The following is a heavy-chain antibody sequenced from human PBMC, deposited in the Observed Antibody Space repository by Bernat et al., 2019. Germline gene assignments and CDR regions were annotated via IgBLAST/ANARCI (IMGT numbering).Heavy chain of an antibody. CDR1: GFSFSGFG. D-gene: IGHD3-22*01. CDR3: ARDYYDSGNYVVGRMIDY. CDR2: LWFDGSNK. V-gene: IGHV3-33*01. J-gene: IGHJ4*02. Sequence: QVQLVESGGGVVQPGRSLRLSCAASGFSFSGFGMHWVRQAPGKGLEWVAVLWFDGSNKYYADSVKGRFTISRDNSKNTVFLQMNSLRADDTAIYYCARDYYDSGNYVVGRMIDYWGQGTLVTVSS.